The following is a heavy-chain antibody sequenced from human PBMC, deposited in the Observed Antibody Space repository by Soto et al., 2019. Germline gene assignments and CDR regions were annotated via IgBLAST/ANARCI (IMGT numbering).Heavy chain of an antibody. V-gene: IGHV3-7*01. CDR3: ARDLLDGSGLVDY. CDR2: IKQDGSEK. Sequence: EVQLVESGGGLVQPGGSLRLSCAASGFTFSSYWMSWVRQAPGKGLEWVANIKQDGSEKYYVDSVKGRFTISRDNAKNSLYLQMNSLRAEDTAVDYCARDLLDGSGLVDYWGQGTLVTVSS. CDR1: GFTFSSYW. D-gene: IGHD3-10*01. J-gene: IGHJ4*02.